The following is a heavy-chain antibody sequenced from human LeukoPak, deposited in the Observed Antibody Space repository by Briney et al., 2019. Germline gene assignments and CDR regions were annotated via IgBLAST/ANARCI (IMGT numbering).Heavy chain of an antibody. CDR3: ASPTL. CDR2: IYYSGST. V-gene: IGHV4-61*01. CDR1: GGSVSSGSYY. Sequence: SETPSLTCTVSGGSVSSGSYYRSWIRQPPGKGLEWIGYIYYSGSTNYNPSLKSRVTISVDTSKNQFSLKLSSVTAADTAVYYCASPTLWGQGTLVTVSS. J-gene: IGHJ4*02.